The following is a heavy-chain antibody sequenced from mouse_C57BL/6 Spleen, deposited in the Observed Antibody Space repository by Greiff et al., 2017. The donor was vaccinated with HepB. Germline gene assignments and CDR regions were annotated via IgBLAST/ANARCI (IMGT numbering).Heavy chain of an antibody. Sequence: EVQRVESGGDLVKPGGSLKLSCAASGFTFSSYGMSWVRQTPDKRLEWVATISSGGSYTYYPDSVKGRFTISRDNAKNTLYLQMSSLKSEDTAMYYCARQHYYGSPYYAMDYWGQGTSVTVSS. CDR3: ARQHYYGSPYYAMDY. J-gene: IGHJ4*01. CDR1: GFTFSSYG. V-gene: IGHV5-6*01. D-gene: IGHD1-1*01. CDR2: ISSGGSYT.